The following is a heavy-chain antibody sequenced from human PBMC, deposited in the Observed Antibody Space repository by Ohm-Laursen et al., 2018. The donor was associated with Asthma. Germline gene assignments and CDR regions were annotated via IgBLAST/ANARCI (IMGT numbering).Heavy chain of an antibody. CDR1: GGTFSSYA. J-gene: IGHJ3*02. Sequence: ASVKVSCKASGGTFSSYAISWVRQAPGQGLEWMGGIIPIFGTANYAQKFQGRVTITADESTSTAYMELSSLRSEDTAVYYCARDRRDGYNYDAFDIWGQGTMVTVSS. CDR2: IIPIFGTA. V-gene: IGHV1-69*13. D-gene: IGHD5-24*01. CDR3: ARDRRDGYNYDAFDI.